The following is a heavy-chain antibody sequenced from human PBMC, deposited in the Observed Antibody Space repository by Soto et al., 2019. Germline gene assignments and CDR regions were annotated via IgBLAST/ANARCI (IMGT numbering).Heavy chain of an antibody. Sequence: GASVKVSCKASGYTFTSYDINWVRQATGQGLEWMGWMIPNSGNAGYAQKFQGRVTMTRNTSISTAYMELSSLRSEDTAVYYCARAQIAVAGTYYYYYGMDVWG. J-gene: IGHJ6*02. CDR3: ARAQIAVAGTYYYYYGMDV. V-gene: IGHV1-8*01. D-gene: IGHD6-19*01. CDR1: GYTFTSYD. CDR2: MIPNSGNA.